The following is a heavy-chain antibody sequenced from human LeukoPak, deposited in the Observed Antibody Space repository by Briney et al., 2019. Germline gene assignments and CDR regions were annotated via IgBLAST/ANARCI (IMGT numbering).Heavy chain of an antibody. Sequence: GGSLRLSCAASGFTFSRYAMSWVRQAPGKGLEWVSAITGSGTGSGETTYYADSVKGRFTISRDNSKNTLYLPMNTLRPEDTAVYYCVKAYCTTIRCSFDYWGQGALVTVSS. CDR1: GFTFSRYA. D-gene: IGHD2-2*01. CDR3: VKAYCTTIRCSFDY. CDR2: ITGSGTGSGETT. V-gene: IGHV3-23*01. J-gene: IGHJ4*02.